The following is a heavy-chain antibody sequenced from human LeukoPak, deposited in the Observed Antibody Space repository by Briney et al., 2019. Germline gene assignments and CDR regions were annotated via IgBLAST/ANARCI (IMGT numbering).Heavy chain of an antibody. CDR3: ARGLSGYASSLGY. Sequence: PGGSLRLSCAASGFTFSTFAMIWVRQPPGKGLEWVSSIFPSGGEIHYADSVRGRFSISRDNAKNMLYLQMNSLRAEDTAVYYCARGLSGYASSLGYWGQGTLVTVSA. CDR1: GFTFSTFA. D-gene: IGHD6-6*01. CDR2: IFPSGGEI. V-gene: IGHV3-23*01. J-gene: IGHJ4*02.